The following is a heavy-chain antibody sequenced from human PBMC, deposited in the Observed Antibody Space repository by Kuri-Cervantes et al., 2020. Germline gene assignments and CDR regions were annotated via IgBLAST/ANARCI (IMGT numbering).Heavy chain of an antibody. CDR3: AKDRLRFIDY. J-gene: IGHJ4*02. D-gene: IGHD4-17*01. Sequence: GESLKISCAASGFTFSSYGMHWVRQAPDKGLEWVAVISYDGSNKYYADSVKGRFTISRDNSKNTLYLQMNSLRAEDTAVYYCAKDRLRFIDYWGQGTLVTVSS. CDR1: GFTFSSYG. V-gene: IGHV3-30*18. CDR2: ISYDGSNK.